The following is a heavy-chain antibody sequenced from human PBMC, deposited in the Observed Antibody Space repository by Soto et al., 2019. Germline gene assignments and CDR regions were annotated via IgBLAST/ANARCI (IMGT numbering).Heavy chain of an antibody. CDR2: MNPNSGST. J-gene: IGHJ4*02. V-gene: IGHV1-8*01. CDR1: GYTFTSYD. D-gene: IGHD3-16*01. CDR3: ASWGLSGTTIDY. Sequence: ASVKVSCKASGYTFTSYDINWVRQATGQGLEWMGWMNPNSGSTGYAQKFQGRVTMTRNTSISTAYMELSSLRSEDTAVYYCASWGLSGTTIDYWGQGTLITVSS.